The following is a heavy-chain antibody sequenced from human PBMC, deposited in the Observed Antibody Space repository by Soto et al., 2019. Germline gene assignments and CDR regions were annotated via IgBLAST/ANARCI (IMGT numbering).Heavy chain of an antibody. D-gene: IGHD5-18*01. J-gene: IGHJ4*02. CDR2: TTQDGSGR. CDR3: ARLDTAVIKTGGY. V-gene: IGHV3-7*01. Sequence: EVQLVESGGGLVQPGGSLRLSCAASGLKVSSWMSWVRQAPGKGLEWVAMTTQDGSGRHYLDSLKGRFTISRDSAKNSSYLQMNSLTVEDTAMYYCARLDTAVIKTGGYWGQGTQVTVSS. CDR1: GLKVSSW.